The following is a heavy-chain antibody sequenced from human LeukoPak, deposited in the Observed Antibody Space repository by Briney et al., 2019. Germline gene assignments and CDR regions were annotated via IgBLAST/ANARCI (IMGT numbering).Heavy chain of an antibody. CDR1: GLTFSSYG. Sequence: GGSLRLSCAASGLTFSSYGMHWVRQAPGKGLEGVAVLGYDGSNKYYADSVKGRFTISRDNSKNTLYLKMNSLRAEDTVVYYCARGPAWFGELGYGMDVWGQGTTVTVSS. CDR3: ARGPAWFGELGYGMDV. J-gene: IGHJ6*02. CDR2: LGYDGSNK. D-gene: IGHD3-10*01. V-gene: IGHV3-33*01.